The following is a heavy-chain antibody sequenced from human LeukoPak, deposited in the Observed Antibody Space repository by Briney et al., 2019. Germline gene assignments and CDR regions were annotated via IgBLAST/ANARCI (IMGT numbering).Heavy chain of an antibody. D-gene: IGHD2-21*02. V-gene: IGHV4-39*07. Sequence: TPSETLSLTCTVSGGSISSSSYYWGWIRQPPGKGLEWIGSIYYSGSTYYNPSLKSRVTISVDTSKNQFSLKLSSVTAADTAVYYCARDLVTGNVGFDYWGQGTLVTVSS. CDR1: GGSISSSSYY. CDR2: IYYSGST. CDR3: ARDLVTGNVGFDY. J-gene: IGHJ4*02.